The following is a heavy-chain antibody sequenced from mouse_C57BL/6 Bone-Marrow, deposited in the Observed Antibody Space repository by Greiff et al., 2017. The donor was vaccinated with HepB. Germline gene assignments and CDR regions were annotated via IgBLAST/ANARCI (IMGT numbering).Heavy chain of an antibody. CDR1: GFTFSSYA. CDR2: ISDGGSYT. Sequence: DVKLVESGGGLVKPGGSLKLSCAASGFTFSSYAMSWVRQTPEKRLEWVATISDGGSYTYYPDNVKGRFTISRDNAKNNLYLEMSHLKSEDTAMYYCARDSPPLDSSGYDFDYWGQGTTLTVSS. J-gene: IGHJ2*01. V-gene: IGHV5-4*03. D-gene: IGHD3-2*02. CDR3: ARDSPPLDSSGYDFDY.